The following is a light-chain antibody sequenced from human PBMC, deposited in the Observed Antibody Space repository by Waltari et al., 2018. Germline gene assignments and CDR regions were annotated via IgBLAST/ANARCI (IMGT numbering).Light chain of an antibody. CDR1: RSDVGRYNA. J-gene: IGLJ1*01. CDR3: SSYTGRVYV. CDR2: EVN. V-gene: IGLV2-14*01. Sequence: QSALTQPASVSGSPGQSITISCPGTRSDVGRYNAVSWYQQHPGNGPKLMINEVNNRPSGVSNRVSGSKSGNTASLNISGLQTEDEADYYCSSYTGRVYVFGTGTKVTVL.